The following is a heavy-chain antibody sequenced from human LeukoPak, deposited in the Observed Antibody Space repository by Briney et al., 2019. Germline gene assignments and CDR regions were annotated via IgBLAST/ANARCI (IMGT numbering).Heavy chain of an antibody. J-gene: IGHJ4*02. V-gene: IGHV4-39*01. CDR2: IYYSGST. Sequence: WETLSLTCTVSGGSVSSSSYYWGWIRQPPGKGLEWIGSIYYSGSTYYNPSLKSRVTISVDTSKNQFSLNLSSVTAADTAVYYCARHSGHIYSGYENYFDYWGQGTLHPLL. CDR1: GGSVSSSSYY. CDR3: ARHSGHIYSGYENYFDY. D-gene: IGHD5-12*01.